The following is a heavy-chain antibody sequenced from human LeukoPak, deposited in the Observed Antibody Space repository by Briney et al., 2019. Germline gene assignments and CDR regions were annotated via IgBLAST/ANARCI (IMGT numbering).Heavy chain of an antibody. V-gene: IGHV3-23*01. CDR3: AKGSRNSRPYYFDF. CDR1: GFTFNNDA. Sequence: GGSLRLSCAASGFTFNNDAMSWVRQAPGKVLEWVSAITGSGDDTYHAGSVKGRFTISRDNSKNTLYLQMNSLRAEDTAVYYCAKGSRNSRPYYFDFWGQGTLVTVSS. CDR2: ITGSGDDT. J-gene: IGHJ4*02. D-gene: IGHD6-19*01.